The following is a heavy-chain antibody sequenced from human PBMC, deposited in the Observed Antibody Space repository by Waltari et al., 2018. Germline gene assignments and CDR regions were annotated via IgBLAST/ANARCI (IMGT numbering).Heavy chain of an antibody. CDR1: GGSVSSGGYS. Sequence: QVQLQESGPGLVKPSQTLSLTCTVSGGSVSSGGYSWSWIRQPPGEGLEWVGYIYYSGSTFYNPSLKSRITISVDTSKNQFSLELSSVTAADTAVYYCARAKKVLLWFGEFDYWGQGTLVTVSS. CDR3: ARAKKVLLWFGEFDY. J-gene: IGHJ4*02. V-gene: IGHV4-30-4*07. D-gene: IGHD3-10*01. CDR2: IYYSGST.